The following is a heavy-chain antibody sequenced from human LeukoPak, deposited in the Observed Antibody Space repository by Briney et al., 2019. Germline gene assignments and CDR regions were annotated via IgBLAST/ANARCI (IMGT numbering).Heavy chain of an antibody. CDR3: ASRVYYDSSGYLGDY. CDR1: GGTFSSYA. V-gene: IGHV1-69*13. CDR2: IIPIFGTA. D-gene: IGHD3-22*01. Sequence: GASVKVSCTASGGTFSSYAISWVRQAPGQGLEWMGGIIPIFGTANYAQKFQGRVTITADESTSTAYMELSSLRSEDTAVYYCASRVYYDSSGYLGDYWGQGTLVTVSS. J-gene: IGHJ4*02.